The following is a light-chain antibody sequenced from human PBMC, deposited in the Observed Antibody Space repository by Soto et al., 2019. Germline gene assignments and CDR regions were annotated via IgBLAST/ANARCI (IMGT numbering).Light chain of an antibody. CDR1: ETITNR. CDR2: AAS. V-gene: IGKV1-39*01. J-gene: IGKJ1*01. CDR3: QQSYSSPPT. Sequence: DIQMTQSPCALSASVGDRITITCGASETITNRLAWYQQKPGKAPKLLIFAASSLQSGVPSRFSGSRSGPDFTLTISSLQPEDFATYYCQQSYSSPPTFGQGTKVDIK.